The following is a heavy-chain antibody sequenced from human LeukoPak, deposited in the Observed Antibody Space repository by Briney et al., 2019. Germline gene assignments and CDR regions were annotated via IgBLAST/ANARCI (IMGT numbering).Heavy chain of an antibody. CDR2: INYSGST. D-gene: IGHD6-13*01. CDR1: GGSISSYY. V-gene: IGHV4-59*08. Sequence: SETLSLTCTVSGGSISSYYWSWIRQPPGKGLEWIGYINYSGSTNYNPSLMSRVTISVDTSKNQFSLKLSSVTAADTAVYYCAGQGVAAAGTSRFDYWGQGTLVTVSS. J-gene: IGHJ4*02. CDR3: AGQGVAAAGTSRFDY.